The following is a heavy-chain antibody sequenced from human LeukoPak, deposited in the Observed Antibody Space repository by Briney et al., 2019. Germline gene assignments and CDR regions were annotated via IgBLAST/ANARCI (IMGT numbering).Heavy chain of an antibody. Sequence: SVKVSCKASGGTFSSYGVSWVRPAPGQGLEWMGGIIPIFRTATYAQKFRGRVTITADESMSTAYMELSSLRSEDTAVYYCARSQRAGYNVYHFDYWGQGTLVTVSS. CDR3: ARSQRAGYNVYHFDY. CDR1: GGTFSSYG. J-gene: IGHJ4*02. D-gene: IGHD5-24*01. V-gene: IGHV1-69*13. CDR2: IIPIFRTA.